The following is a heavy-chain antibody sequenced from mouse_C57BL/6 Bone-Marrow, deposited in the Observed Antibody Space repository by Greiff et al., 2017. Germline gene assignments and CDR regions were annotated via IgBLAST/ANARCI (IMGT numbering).Heavy chain of an antibody. CDR2: IDPETGDT. V-gene: IGHV14-4*01. D-gene: IGHD1-1*01. Sequence: VQLQQSGAELVRPGASVKLSCTASGFNIKDDYMHWVKQRPEQGLEWIGWIDPETGDTEYASKFQGKATITAATSSNTAYLQLSSLTSEDTAVYYCTTAGDYYGSSSYFDYWGQGTTRTVSS. CDR1: GFNIKDDY. J-gene: IGHJ2*01. CDR3: TTAGDYYGSSSYFDY.